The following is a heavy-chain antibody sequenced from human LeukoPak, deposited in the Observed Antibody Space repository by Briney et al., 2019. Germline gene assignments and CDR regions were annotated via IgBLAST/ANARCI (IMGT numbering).Heavy chain of an antibody. CDR1: GYTFTSYA. D-gene: IGHD6-19*01. V-gene: IGHV7-4-1*02. J-gene: IGHJ4*02. Sequence: ASVKVSCKASGYTFTSYAINWVRQAPGQGLEWMGWINTNTGNPTYAQGFTGRFVFSLDTSVSTAYLQISSLKAEDTAVYYCARSHSDWYVNTAGHWGEGTLVTVSS. CDR2: INTNTGNP. CDR3: ARSHSDWYVNTAGH.